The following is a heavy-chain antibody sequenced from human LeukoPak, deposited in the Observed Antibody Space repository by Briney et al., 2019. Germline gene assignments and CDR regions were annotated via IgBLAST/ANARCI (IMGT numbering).Heavy chain of an antibody. J-gene: IGHJ4*02. D-gene: IGHD2-15*01. CDR1: GFTFSNYG. CDR3: AKVWVGTAHFDY. CDR2: ISHDGSNN. V-gene: IGHV3-30*18. Sequence: GRSLRLSCAASGFTFSNYGMHWVRQAPGKGLEWVVVISHDGSNNNYADSVKGRSTISRDNSKNTLYLQMNSLRPEDTAVYYCAKVWVGTAHFDYWGQGTLVTVSS.